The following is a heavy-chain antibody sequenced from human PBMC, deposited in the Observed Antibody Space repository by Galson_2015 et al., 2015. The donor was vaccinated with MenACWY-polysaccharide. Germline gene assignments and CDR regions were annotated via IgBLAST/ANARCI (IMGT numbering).Heavy chain of an antibody. Sequence: SLRLSCAASGFSFSDYDMNWVRQAPGKGLEWVSIISSSASYIYYADSVKGRFTISRDNSKNSLHLQMNSLRADDTAIYYCAIDTGRIDYWGQGTLVTVSS. CDR2: ISSSASYI. V-gene: IGHV3-21*01. D-gene: IGHD3-10*01. J-gene: IGHJ4*02. CDR3: AIDTGRIDY. CDR1: GFSFSDYD.